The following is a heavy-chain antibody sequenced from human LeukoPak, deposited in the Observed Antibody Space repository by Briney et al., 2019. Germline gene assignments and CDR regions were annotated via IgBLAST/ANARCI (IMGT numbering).Heavy chain of an antibody. CDR2: IWYDGSTS. CDR1: GFAFSRYA. Sequence: GGSLRPSCAASGFAFSRYAMHWVRQTPGKGLEWMALIWYDGSTSYYADSVKGRFTISRDNSNNTLYLQMNSLRAEDTAVYYCARRSYGDYEAWFDPWGQGTLVTVSS. D-gene: IGHD4-17*01. CDR3: ARRSYGDYEAWFDP. V-gene: IGHV3-33*08. J-gene: IGHJ5*02.